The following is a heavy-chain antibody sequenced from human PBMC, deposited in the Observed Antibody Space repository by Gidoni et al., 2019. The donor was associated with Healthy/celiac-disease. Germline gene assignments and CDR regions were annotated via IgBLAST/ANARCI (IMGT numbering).Heavy chain of an antibody. Sequence: EVQLVESGGGLVQSGRSLRLSCAASGFSFDDYAMHWVRQGPGKGLGWVSGIDWNSGSIDYADSAKGRFTISRDNAKNSLFLQMNSLRGEDTALYYCVKSRGPYYHYYGVDVWGPGTTVTVSS. V-gene: IGHV3-9*01. J-gene: IGHJ6*02. CDR3: VKSRGPYYHYYGVDV. CDR1: GFSFDDYA. CDR2: IDWNSGSI.